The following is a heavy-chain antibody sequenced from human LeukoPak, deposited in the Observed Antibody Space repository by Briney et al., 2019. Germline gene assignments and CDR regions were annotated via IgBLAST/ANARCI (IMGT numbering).Heavy chain of an antibody. CDR3: AKYVAEELGYCSSTSCHYYYYGMDV. CDR1: GFTFSSYA. Sequence: PGGSLRLSCAASGFTFSSYAMSWVRQAPGKGLEWVSAISGSGGSTYYADSVKGRFTISRDNSKNTLYLQMNSLRAEDTAVYYCAKYVAEELGYCSSTSCHYYYYGMDVWGQGTTVTVSS. J-gene: IGHJ6*02. CDR2: ISGSGGST. V-gene: IGHV3-23*01. D-gene: IGHD2-2*01.